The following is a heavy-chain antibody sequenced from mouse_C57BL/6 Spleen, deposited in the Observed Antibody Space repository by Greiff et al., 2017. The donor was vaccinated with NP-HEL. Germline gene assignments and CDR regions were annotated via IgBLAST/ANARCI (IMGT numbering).Heavy chain of an antibody. Sequence: QVQLQQSGPELVKPGASVKISCKASGYAFSSSWMNWVKQRPGKGLEWIGRIYPGDGDTNYNGKFKGKATLTADKSSSTAYMQLSSLTSEDSAVYFCDSNWDGYFDVWGTGTTVTVSS. D-gene: IGHD4-1*01. CDR3: DSNWDGYFDV. CDR2: IYPGDGDT. CDR1: GYAFSSSW. V-gene: IGHV1-82*01. J-gene: IGHJ1*03.